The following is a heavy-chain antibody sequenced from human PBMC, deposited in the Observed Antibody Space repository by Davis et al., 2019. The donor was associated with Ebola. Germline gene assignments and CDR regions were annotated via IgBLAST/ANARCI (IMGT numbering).Heavy chain of an antibody. J-gene: IGHJ5*02. D-gene: IGHD3-3*01. V-gene: IGHV3-23*01. Sequence: GESLKISCAASGFTFSSYAMSWVRQAPGKGLEWVLAISGSGGSTYYADSVKGRFTISRDNSKNTLYLQMNSLRAEDTAVYYCAKDSQRMDFWSGIPGGWFDPWGQGTLVTVSS. CDR2: ISGSGGST. CDR1: GFTFSSYA. CDR3: AKDSQRMDFWSGIPGGWFDP.